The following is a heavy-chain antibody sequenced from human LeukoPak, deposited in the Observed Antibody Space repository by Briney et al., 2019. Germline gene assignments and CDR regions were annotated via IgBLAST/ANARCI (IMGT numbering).Heavy chain of an antibody. CDR3: VRYYGSGSYLSFRDFDY. D-gene: IGHD3-10*01. CDR1: GGTFSSYA. Sequence: GASVKVSCKASGGTFSSYAISWVRQAPGQGFEWMGGIIPIFGTANYAQKFQGRVTITADESTSTAYMELSSLRSEDTAVYYCVRYYGSGSYLSFRDFDYWGQGTLVTVSS. CDR2: IIPIFGTA. V-gene: IGHV1-69*01. J-gene: IGHJ4*02.